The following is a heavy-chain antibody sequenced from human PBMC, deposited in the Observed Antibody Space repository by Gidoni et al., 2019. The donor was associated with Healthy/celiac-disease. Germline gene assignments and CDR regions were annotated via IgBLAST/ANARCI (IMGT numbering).Heavy chain of an antibody. J-gene: IGHJ4*02. Sequence: QVQLVESGGGVVQPGRSLRLSCAASVFTFSSYAMHWVRQAPGKGLEWVAVISYDGSNKYYADSVKGRFTISRDNSKNTLYLQMNSLRAEDTAVYYCARDGGYDYSFSFDYWGQGTLVTVSS. D-gene: IGHD4-4*01. V-gene: IGHV3-30-3*01. CDR3: ARDGGYDYSFSFDY. CDR2: ISYDGSNK. CDR1: VFTFSSYA.